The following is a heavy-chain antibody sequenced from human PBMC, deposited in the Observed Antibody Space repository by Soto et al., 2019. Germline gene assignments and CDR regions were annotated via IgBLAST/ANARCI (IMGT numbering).Heavy chain of an antibody. V-gene: IGHV4-34*01. CDR1: GGSFSSFY. Sequence: QVQLQQWGAGLLKPSETLSLTCAVYGGSFSSFYWSWIRQPPGKGLEWIGEINHSGSTNYDPSLKSRVSISVNTSKNQFSLRLRSVTATAPAVYYCATRVLRWGAFDLWGPGTVVTVSS. J-gene: IGHJ3*01. CDR2: INHSGST. CDR3: ATRVLRWGAFDL. D-gene: IGHD3-16*01.